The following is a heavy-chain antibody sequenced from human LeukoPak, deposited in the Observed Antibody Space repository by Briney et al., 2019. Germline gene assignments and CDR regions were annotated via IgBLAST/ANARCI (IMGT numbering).Heavy chain of an antibody. V-gene: IGHV1-24*01. CDR1: GYIFIELS. Sequence: ASVKVSCKVSGYIFIELSMHWVRQAPGQGLEWMGGFNPEDGETFYAQKFQGRVNMTEDTSTDTAYMELSSLSYDDTAVYYCATDGAGDYLNHWGQGTLVTVSS. CDR3: ATDGAGDYLNH. CDR2: FNPEDGET. J-gene: IGHJ4*02. D-gene: IGHD4-17*01.